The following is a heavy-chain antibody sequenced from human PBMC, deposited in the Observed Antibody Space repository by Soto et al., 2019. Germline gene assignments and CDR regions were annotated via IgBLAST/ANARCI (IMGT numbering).Heavy chain of an antibody. V-gene: IGHV1-2*02. CDR2: INPDSGGT. CDR3: ARGCSGGTCFLLSF. Sequence: ASVKVSCKASGYAFRCYQMHWLRQAPGQGLEWVGWINPDSGGTNYAQKFQGRVTMTRDTAISTIYMELSSLTSDDTAVYYCARGCSGGTCFLLSFWGQGTLVTVSS. D-gene: IGHD2-15*01. J-gene: IGHJ4*02. CDR1: GYAFRCYQ.